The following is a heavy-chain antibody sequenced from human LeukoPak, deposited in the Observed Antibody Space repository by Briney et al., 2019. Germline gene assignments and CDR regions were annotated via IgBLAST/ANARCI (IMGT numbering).Heavy chain of an antibody. CDR1: GFTFSSYS. J-gene: IGHJ4*02. CDR3: ARAYDILTGSDLYFDY. CDR2: ISSSSNTI. V-gene: IGHV3-48*04. D-gene: IGHD3-9*01. Sequence: GGSLRLSCTASGFTFSSYSMNWVRQAPGKGLEWVSYISSSSNTIYYADSVKGRFTISRDNAKNSLYLQMNSLRAEDTAVYYCARAYDILTGSDLYFDYWGQGTLVTVSS.